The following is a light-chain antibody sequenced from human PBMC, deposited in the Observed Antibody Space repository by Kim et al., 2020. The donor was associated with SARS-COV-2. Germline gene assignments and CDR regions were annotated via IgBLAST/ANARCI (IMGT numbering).Light chain of an antibody. Sequence: QSALTQPASVSGSPGQSITISCTGTSSDVGGYNYVSWYQQHPGKAPKLMIYDVSNRPSGVSNRFSGSKSGNTASLTISGLQAEDEADYYCSSYTSNGTVVFGGGTQLTVL. CDR2: DVS. CDR1: SSDVGGYNY. J-gene: IGLJ3*02. V-gene: IGLV2-14*03. CDR3: SSYTSNGTVV.